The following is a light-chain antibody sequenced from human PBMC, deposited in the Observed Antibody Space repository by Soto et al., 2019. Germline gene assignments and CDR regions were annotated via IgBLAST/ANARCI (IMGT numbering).Light chain of an antibody. CDR1: QSVSSSS. CDR2: GAS. J-gene: IGKJ1*01. Sequence: EIVLTQSPGTLSLSPGERATLSCRASQSVSSSSLAWYQQKPGQAPRLLIYGASSRATGMPDRFSDSGSGTDFTLTISRLEPEDFAVYYCQQYGSSPPAFGQGTKVEIE. CDR3: QQYGSSPPA. V-gene: IGKV3-20*01.